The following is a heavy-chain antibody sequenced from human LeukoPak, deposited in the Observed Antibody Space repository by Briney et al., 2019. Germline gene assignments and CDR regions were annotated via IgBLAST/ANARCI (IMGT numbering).Heavy chain of an antibody. Sequence: PSETLSLTCAVYGGSFSVYYWSWIRQPPGKGLEWIGEINHSGSTNYNPSLKSRVTISVDTSKNQFSLKLSSVTAADTAVYYCARAPPGRYYYDSSGFRKTRHYFDYWGQGTLVTVSS. D-gene: IGHD3-22*01. J-gene: IGHJ4*02. CDR1: GGSFSVYY. V-gene: IGHV4-34*01. CDR2: INHSGST. CDR3: ARAPPGRYYYDSSGFRKTRHYFDY.